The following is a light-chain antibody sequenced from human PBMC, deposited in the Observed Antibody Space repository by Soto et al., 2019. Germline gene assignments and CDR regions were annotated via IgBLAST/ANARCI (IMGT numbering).Light chain of an antibody. CDR1: QSVSSN. V-gene: IGKV3-15*01. CDR2: GAS. Sequence: EIVMTQSPATLSVSPGERATLSCRASQSVSSNLAWYQQKPGQAPRLLIYGASTRATGIPARFSGSGSGREFPLTISSLPSEDFAVCYCQQYNNWPPWTFGQGTKVDI. J-gene: IGKJ1*01. CDR3: QQYNNWPPWT.